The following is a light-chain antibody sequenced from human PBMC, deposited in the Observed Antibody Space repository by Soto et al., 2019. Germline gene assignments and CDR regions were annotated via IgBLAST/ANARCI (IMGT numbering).Light chain of an antibody. CDR3: CSYAGSSTFV. Sequence: QSALTQPASVSGSPGQSVTISCTGPSSDVGSYNLVSWYQQHPGKAPKLMIYEGSKRPSGVSNRFSGSKSGNTASLTIPGLQAEDEADYYCCSYAGSSTFVFGGGTKLTVL. CDR2: EGS. V-gene: IGLV2-23*01. CDR1: SSDVGSYNL. J-gene: IGLJ3*02.